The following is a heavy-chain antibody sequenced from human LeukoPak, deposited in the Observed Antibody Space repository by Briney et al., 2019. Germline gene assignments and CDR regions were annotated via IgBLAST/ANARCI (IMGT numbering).Heavy chain of an antibody. V-gene: IGHV3-23*01. CDR3: ARDLVENIVVVPAAIGDDYYYYYGMDV. Sequence: GGSLRLSCAASGLTFSSYAMSWVRQAPGKGLEWVSAISGSGGSTYYADSVKGRFTISRDNSKNTLYLQMNSLRAEDTAVYYCARDLVENIVVVPAAIGDDYYYYYGMDVWGQGTMVTVSS. J-gene: IGHJ6*02. D-gene: IGHD2-2*01. CDR2: ISGSGGST. CDR1: GLTFSSYA.